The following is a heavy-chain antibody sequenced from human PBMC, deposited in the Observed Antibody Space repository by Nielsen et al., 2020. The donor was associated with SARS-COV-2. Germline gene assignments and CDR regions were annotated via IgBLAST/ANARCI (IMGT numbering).Heavy chain of an antibody. V-gene: IGHV1-69*08. CDR1: GGIFNTYS. J-gene: IGHJ4*02. D-gene: IGHD6-25*01. CDR2: IVPPLGTT. CDR3: ARDSGFDY. Sequence: SCKGSGGIFNTYSISWVRQAPGKGLEWMGRIVPPLGTTNYAQKFQDRLTITADYMELSGLISEDTAVYYCARDSGFDYWGQGTLITVSS.